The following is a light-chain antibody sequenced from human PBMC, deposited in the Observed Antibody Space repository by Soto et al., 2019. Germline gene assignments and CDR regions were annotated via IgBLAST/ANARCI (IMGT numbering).Light chain of an antibody. Sequence: DFQMTQSPSTLSASVGDSVTITCRASQSIHTWLAWYQQKPGRTPKLLIYKASVLESGVPSRFSGSGSGTEFTLTISSLQPDDFATYYCQQYNSHPYTFGRGTKLRIK. V-gene: IGKV1-5*03. CDR3: QQYNSHPYT. J-gene: IGKJ2*01. CDR1: QSIHTW. CDR2: KAS.